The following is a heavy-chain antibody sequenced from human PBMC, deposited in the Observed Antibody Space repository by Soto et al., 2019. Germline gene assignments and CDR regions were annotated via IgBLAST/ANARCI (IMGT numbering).Heavy chain of an antibody. CDR1: GGLISSYY. J-gene: IGHJ4*02. CDR3: ARGNSGFYPYFDS. D-gene: IGHD3-22*01. Sequence: QVQLQESGPGLVKPSETLSLTCTVSGGLISSYYWSWVRQTPGKGLEWIGYLFYSGSTKYNPSLKSRVTISGDTSEKQFSLKLSSVTAADTAVYYCARGNSGFYPYFDSWGQGTLVTVSS. CDR2: LFYSGST. V-gene: IGHV4-59*01.